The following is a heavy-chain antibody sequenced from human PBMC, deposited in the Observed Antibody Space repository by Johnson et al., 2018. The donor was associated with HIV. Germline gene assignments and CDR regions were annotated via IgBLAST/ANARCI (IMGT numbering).Heavy chain of an antibody. V-gene: IGHV3-30-3*01. CDR1: GFTFSSYA. CDR2: ISYDGSNK. CDR3: ARAPYYYDSSTGAFDM. Sequence: VQLVESGGGVVQPGRSLRLSCAASGFTFSSYAMHWVRQAPGKGLEWVAVISYDGSNKYYAYSVKGRFTISRDNSKNTLYLQMNSLRAEDTAVYYCARAPYYYDSSTGAFDMWGQGTLVTVSS. D-gene: IGHD3-22*01. J-gene: IGHJ3*02.